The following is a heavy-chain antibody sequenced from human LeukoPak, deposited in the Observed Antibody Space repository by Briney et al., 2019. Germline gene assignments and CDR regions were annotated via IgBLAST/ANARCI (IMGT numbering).Heavy chain of an antibody. CDR1: GGSISSGDYY. J-gene: IGHJ4*02. Sequence: TSSQTLSLTCTVSGGSISSGDYYWSWIRQPPGKGLEWTGYIYYSGSTYYNPSLKSRVTISVDTSKNQFSLKLSSVTAADTAVYYCARGHSGYDYYFDYWGQGTLVTVSS. CDR2: IYYSGST. D-gene: IGHD5-12*01. CDR3: ARGHSGYDYYFDY. V-gene: IGHV4-30-4*01.